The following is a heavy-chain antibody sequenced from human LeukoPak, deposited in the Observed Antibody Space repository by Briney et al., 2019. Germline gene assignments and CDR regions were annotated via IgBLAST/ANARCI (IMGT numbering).Heavy chain of an antibody. Sequence: SVKVSCKASGGTFSSYAISWVRQAPGQGLEWMGGIIPIFGTANYAQKFQGRVTITADESTSTAYMELSSLRSEDTAVYYCARVVLDCGGDCYTYYFDYWGQGTLATVSS. CDR2: IIPIFGTA. V-gene: IGHV1-69*13. CDR3: ARVVLDCGGDCYTYYFDY. CDR1: GGTFSSYA. J-gene: IGHJ4*02. D-gene: IGHD2-21*02.